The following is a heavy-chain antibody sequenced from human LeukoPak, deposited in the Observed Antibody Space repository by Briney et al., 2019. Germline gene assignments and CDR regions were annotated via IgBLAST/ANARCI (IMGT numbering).Heavy chain of an antibody. D-gene: IGHD3-10*01. CDR3: ARQSGREGDY. J-gene: IGHJ4*02. Sequence: GASVKVSCKASGYTFTGYYMHWVRQAPGQGLEWMGWINPNSGGTNYAQKFQGRVTVTRGTSISTAYMELSRLRSDDTAVYYCARQSGREGDYWGQGTLVTVSS. CDR2: INPNSGGT. V-gene: IGHV1-2*02. CDR1: GYTFTGYY.